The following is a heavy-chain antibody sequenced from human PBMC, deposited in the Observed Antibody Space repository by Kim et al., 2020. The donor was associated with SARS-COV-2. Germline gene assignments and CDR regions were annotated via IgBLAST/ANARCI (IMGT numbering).Heavy chain of an antibody. J-gene: IGHJ4*02. CDR3: AKHFGYSIPTLFGY. Sequence: DAVKGRFTISRDNSKNTLYLQMNSLRAEDTAVYYCAKHFGYSIPTLFGYWGQGTLVTVSS. V-gene: IGHV3-23*01. D-gene: IGHD6-13*01.